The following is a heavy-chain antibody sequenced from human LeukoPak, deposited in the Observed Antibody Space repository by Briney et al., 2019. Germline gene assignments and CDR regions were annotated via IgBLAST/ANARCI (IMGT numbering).Heavy chain of an antibody. CDR2: IYSSGTT. CDR3: ASGSSGYDP. Sequence: SETLSLTCTVSGGSISNYYWSWIRQPAGKGLEWIGRIYSSGTTIDNPSLKRRVTMSVDTSKNQFSLKLSSVTAADTAVYFCASGSSGYDPWGQGTLVTVSS. V-gene: IGHV4-4*07. D-gene: IGHD5-12*01. CDR1: GGSISNYY. J-gene: IGHJ5*02.